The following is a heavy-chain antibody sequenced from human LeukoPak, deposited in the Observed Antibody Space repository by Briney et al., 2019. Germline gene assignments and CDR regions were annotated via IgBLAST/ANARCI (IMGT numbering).Heavy chain of an antibody. V-gene: IGHV3-74*01. J-gene: IGHJ5*02. Sequence: TGGSLRLSCAASGFTFSSYWMHWVRQAPGKGLVWVSRINSDGSSTSYADSVKGRFTISRDNAKNTLYLQMNSLRAEDTAVYYCAREGGSGWVNWFDPWGQGTLVTVSS. D-gene: IGHD6-19*01. CDR3: AREGGSGWVNWFDP. CDR1: GFTFSSYW. CDR2: INSDGSST.